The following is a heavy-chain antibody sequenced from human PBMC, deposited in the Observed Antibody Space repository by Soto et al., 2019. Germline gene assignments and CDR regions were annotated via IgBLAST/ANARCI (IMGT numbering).Heavy chain of an antibody. CDR3: ARDGDVNSGFGKDY. CDR2: IWHDGGNK. V-gene: IGHV3-33*01. J-gene: IGHJ4*02. D-gene: IGHD3-16*01. CDR1: GFTFSSYG. Sequence: GSLRLSCAASGFTFSSYGMHWVRQAPGKGLEWVAFIWHDGGNKFYAESVKGRFTISRDNSKNTLYLQMTSLSAEDTAMYYCARDGDVNSGFGKDYWGQGTLVTVSS.